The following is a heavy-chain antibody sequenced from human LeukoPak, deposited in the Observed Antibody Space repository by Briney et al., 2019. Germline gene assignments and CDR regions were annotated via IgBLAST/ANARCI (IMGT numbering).Heavy chain of an antibody. CDR2: IRDSGGST. V-gene: IGHV3-23*01. CDR1: GFSFSTYA. CDR3: AKRTDNWNIGGPFDY. Sequence: GGSLRLSCAASGFSFSTYAMSWVRQAPGKGLEWVSAIRDSGGSTYYADSVKARLTISRDNSKSTLLLQMNSLRVEDTAIYYCAKRTDNWNIGGPFDYWGQGTLVTVSS. J-gene: IGHJ4*02. D-gene: IGHD1/OR15-1a*01.